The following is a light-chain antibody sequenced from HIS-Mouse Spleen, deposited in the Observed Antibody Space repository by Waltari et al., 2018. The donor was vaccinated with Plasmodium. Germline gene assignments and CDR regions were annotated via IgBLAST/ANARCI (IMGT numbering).Light chain of an antibody. CDR3: QQSYSTWT. CDR1: QSISSY. Sequence: DIQMTQPPSSLSAAVADRVTITCRASQSISSYLNWYQQKPGKAPKLLIYAASSLQSGVPSRFSGSGSGTDFTLTISSLQPEYFATYYCQQSYSTWTFGQGTKVEIK. J-gene: IGKJ1*01. CDR2: AAS. V-gene: IGKV1-39*01.